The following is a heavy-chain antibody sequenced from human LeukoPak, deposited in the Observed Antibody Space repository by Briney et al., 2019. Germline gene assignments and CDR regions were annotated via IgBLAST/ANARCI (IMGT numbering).Heavy chain of an antibody. CDR2: IKEDGSEA. J-gene: IGHJ5*02. CDR3: FRDDGPGT. V-gene: IGHV3-7*01. Sequence: GGSLRLSCAASGFTFSTYWMSWVRQAPGRGPEWVANIKEDGSEAYYMDSVRGRFTISRDNAETSLHLQMDSLRAEDTAVYYCFRDDGPGTWGQGTLVTVSS. D-gene: IGHD3-10*01. CDR1: GFTFSTYW.